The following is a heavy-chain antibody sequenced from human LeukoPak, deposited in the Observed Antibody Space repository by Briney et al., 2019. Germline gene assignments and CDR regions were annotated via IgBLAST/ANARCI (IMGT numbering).Heavy chain of an antibody. CDR1: GYTFTSYD. V-gene: IGHV1-8*01. CDR3: ARGRKSGRGATLSPNYYYMDV. Sequence: ASVKVSCKASGYTFTSYDINWVRQATGQGLEWMGWMNPNSGNTGYAQKFQGRVTMTRNTSINTAYMELSSLRSEDTALYYCARGRKSGRGATLSPNYYYMDVWGKGTTVTVSS. J-gene: IGHJ6*03. CDR2: MNPNSGNT. D-gene: IGHD1-26*01.